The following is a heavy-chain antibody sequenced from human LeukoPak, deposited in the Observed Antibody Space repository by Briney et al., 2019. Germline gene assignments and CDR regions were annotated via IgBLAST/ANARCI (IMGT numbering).Heavy chain of an antibody. CDR3: AKDCDDTVGLFDY. J-gene: IGHJ4*02. CDR1: GFSFSNYA. V-gene: IGHV3-23*01. Sequence: GGSLRLSCAASGFSFSNYAMRWARQTPGKGLEWVSGISGSGGATSYADSVKGRFTTSRDNSKSMLYLQMNSLRAEDTAVYYCAKDCDDTVGLFDYWGQGTLVTVSS. D-gene: IGHD2-8*02. CDR2: ISGSGGAT.